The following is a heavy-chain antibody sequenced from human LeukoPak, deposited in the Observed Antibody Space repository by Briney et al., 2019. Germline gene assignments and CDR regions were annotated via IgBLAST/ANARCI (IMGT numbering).Heavy chain of an antibody. CDR3: AKNRGLRLGELTPDHDAFDI. V-gene: IGHV3-23*01. CDR2: IDDSGGST. D-gene: IGHD3-16*01. CDR1: GFTFSSYA. Sequence: PSGGSLRLSCAASGFTFSSYAMNWVRQAPGKGLEWVSTIDDSGGSTFYSDSVKGRFTISRDNSKKTLYLQMNSLRAEDTAVYYCAKNRGLRLGELTPDHDAFDIWGQGTMVTVSS. J-gene: IGHJ3*02.